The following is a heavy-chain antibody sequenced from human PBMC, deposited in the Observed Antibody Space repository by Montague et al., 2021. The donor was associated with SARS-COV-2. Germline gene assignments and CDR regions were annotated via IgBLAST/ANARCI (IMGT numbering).Heavy chain of an antibody. CDR3: ARDRDWDDWCGMDV. V-gene: IGHV3-48*03. D-gene: IGHD2-21*01. Sequence: SRRLSWSASGFIFSSYEMNWVRRAPGKGLEWISYISSSGGGSTKHYTDSVKGRFTISRDNAKNSLYLQMNSLRVEDTAIYYCARDRDWDDWCGMDVWGQGTTVTVSS. CDR1: GFIFSSYE. J-gene: IGHJ6*02. CDR2: ISSSGGGSTK.